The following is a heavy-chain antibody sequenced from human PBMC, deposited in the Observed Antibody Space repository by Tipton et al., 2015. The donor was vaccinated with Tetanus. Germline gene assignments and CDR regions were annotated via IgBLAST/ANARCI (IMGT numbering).Heavy chain of an antibody. Sequence: SLRLSCATSGFTFSGYAMSWVRQAPGKGLEWVAVLWFDGGDEYYADSVKGRFTISRDNSKNTVYLQMNSLRAEDTAVYYCARELDCSGGGCYSYGLDVWGQGTTVTVSS. CDR2: LWFDGGDE. D-gene: IGHD2-15*01. J-gene: IGHJ6*02. V-gene: IGHV3-33*08. CDR3: ARELDCSGGGCYSYGLDV. CDR1: GFTFSGYA.